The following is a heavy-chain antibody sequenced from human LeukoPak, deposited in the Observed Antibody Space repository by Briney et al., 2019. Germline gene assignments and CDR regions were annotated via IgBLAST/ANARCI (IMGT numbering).Heavy chain of an antibody. CDR3: ARAWLGEGHFDY. Sequence: GGSLRLSCAASGFTFSSYEMNWVRQARGKGLEWVSYISSSGCTIYYVDSIRGRFTISRDNAKNSLYLQMNSLRAEDTSVYYCARAWLGEGHFDYWGQGTLVAVSS. CDR2: ISSSGCTI. J-gene: IGHJ4*02. D-gene: IGHD1-26*01. CDR1: GFTFSSYE. V-gene: IGHV3-48*03.